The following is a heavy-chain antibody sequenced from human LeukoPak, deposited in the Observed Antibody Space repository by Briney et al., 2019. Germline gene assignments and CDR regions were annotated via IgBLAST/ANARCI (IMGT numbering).Heavy chain of an antibody. J-gene: IGHJ4*02. V-gene: IGHV3-23*01. CDR3: PKDLYGDNIYYFDY. D-gene: IGHD4-17*01. CDR1: GFTFSSYA. CDR2: ISLSGSST. Sequence: GGSLRLSCAASGFTFSSYAMSWVRQAPGKGLEWVSAISLSGSSTYYADSVKGRFTISRDNSKNTLYLQMNSLRVEDTAFYYCPKDLYGDNIYYFDYWGQGSLVTVSS.